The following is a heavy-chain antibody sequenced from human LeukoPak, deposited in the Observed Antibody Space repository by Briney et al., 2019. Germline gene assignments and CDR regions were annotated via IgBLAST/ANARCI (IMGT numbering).Heavy chain of an antibody. CDR1: GYTFSDYY. D-gene: IGHD3-22*01. CDR2: INPKTGDT. J-gene: IGHJ5*02. Sequence: LGASLRVSCKASGYTFSDYYMHWVRQAPGQGLEWMGWINPKTGDTNSAQRFQGRVSMTRDSSISTFCMELSGLTSDDTAMYFCAREGRTEVDRNWFDPWGQGTHITVSS. CDR3: AREGRTEVDRNWFDP. V-gene: IGHV1-2*02.